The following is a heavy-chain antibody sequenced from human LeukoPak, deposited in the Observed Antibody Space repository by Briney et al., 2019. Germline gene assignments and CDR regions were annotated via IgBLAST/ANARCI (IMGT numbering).Heavy chain of an antibody. V-gene: IGHV3-74*01. CDR1: GFTFSSYW. CDR2: IKSDGSST. CDR3: ARDAAYDSSGYYYYYYMDV. J-gene: IGHJ6*03. D-gene: IGHD3-22*01. Sequence: GGSLRLSCAASGFTFSSYWMHWVRQAPGKGLVWVSRIKSDGSSTSYADSVKGRFTISRDNAKNSLYLQMNSLRAEDTAVYYCARDAAYDSSGYYYYYYMDVWGKGTTVTVSS.